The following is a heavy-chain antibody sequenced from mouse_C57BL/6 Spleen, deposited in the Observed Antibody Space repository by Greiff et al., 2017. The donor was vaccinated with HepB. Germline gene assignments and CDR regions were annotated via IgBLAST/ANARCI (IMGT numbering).Heavy chain of an antibody. D-gene: IGHD1-2*01. V-gene: IGHV5-9-1*02. J-gene: IGHJ4*01. Sequence: EVKLMESGEGLVKPGGSLKLSCAASGFTFSSYAMSWVRQTPEKRLEWVAYISSGGDYIYYADTVKGRFTISRDKARNTLYLQMSSLKSEDTAMYYCTRGGGYYGDYYAMDYWGQGTSVTVSS. CDR3: TRGGGYYGDYYAMDY. CDR1: GFTFSSYA. CDR2: ISSGGDYI.